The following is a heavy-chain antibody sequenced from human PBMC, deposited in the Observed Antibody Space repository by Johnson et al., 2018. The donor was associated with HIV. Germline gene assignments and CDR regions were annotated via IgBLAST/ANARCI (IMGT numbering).Heavy chain of an antibody. J-gene: IGHJ3*02. D-gene: IGHD3-22*01. CDR3: ARTPRPYYYDRSDGAFDI. CDR1: GIIFSHYG. Sequence: VQLVESGGGVVQPGRSLRLSCAVSGIIFSHYGMHWVRQAPGKGLEWVALISYDGTKKNYADSVKGRFTISRDNSKNTRSLHMNSLRAEDTAVFYCARTPRPYYYDRSDGAFDIWGQGTMVTVSS. CDR2: ISYDGTKK. V-gene: IGHV3-30*03.